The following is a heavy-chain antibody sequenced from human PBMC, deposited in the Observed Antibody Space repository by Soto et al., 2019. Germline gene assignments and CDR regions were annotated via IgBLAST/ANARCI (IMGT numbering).Heavy chain of an antibody. CDR3: ARGSKEPEYSSSSYWSGAFDI. J-gene: IGHJ3*02. CDR2: INPSGGST. D-gene: IGHD6-6*01. CDR1: GYTFTSYY. V-gene: IGHV1-46*01. Sequence: AASVKVSCKASGYTFTSYYMHWVRQAPGQGLEWMGIINPSGGSTSYAQKFQGRVTMTRDTSTSTVYMELSSLRSEDTAVYYCARGSKEPEYSSSSYWSGAFDIWGQGTMVTVSS.